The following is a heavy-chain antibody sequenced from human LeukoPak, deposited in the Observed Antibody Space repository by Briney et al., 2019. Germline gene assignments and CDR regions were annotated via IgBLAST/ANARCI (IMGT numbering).Heavy chain of an antibody. J-gene: IGHJ4*02. D-gene: IGHD1-26*01. V-gene: IGHV4-34*01. CDR3: ARGLLGRYYFDY. Sequence: SETLSLTCAVSGGSFSGYYWSWIRQPPGKGLEWIGEINHSGSTNYNPSLKSRVTISVDTSKNQFSLKVSSVTAADTAVYYCARGLLGRYYFDYWGQGTLVTVSS. CDR2: INHSGST. CDR1: GGSFSGYY.